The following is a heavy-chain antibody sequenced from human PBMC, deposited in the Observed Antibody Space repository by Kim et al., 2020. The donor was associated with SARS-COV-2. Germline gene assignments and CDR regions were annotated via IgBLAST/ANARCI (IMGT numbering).Heavy chain of an antibody. D-gene: IGHD3-3*01. CDR3: AKDDSCIMIFVGVTWGGMDV. CDR1: GFTFNSFA. J-gene: IGHJ6*02. Sequence: GGSLRLSCAASGFTFNSFAMSWVRQAPGKGLEWVAVISCRGGNTYYADSLKGRFTISRDSSKNTLYLQMDSLRAEDTAVYYCAKDDSCIMIFVGVTWGGMDVWGQGTPVTVSS. CDR2: ISCRGGNT. V-gene: IGHV3-23*01.